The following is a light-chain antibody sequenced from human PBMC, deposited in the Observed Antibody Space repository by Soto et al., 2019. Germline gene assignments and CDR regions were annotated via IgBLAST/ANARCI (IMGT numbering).Light chain of an antibody. CDR2: GAS. Sequence: EVVMRQSPATLSVSPGEGATLSCRASQGIGDTLAWYQHKPGQAPRLLIYGASTRATGVPDRFSGSGSGTDFTRTISRLEPEDFAVFYCHQCDSSPWTFGQGTKVEIK. CDR1: QGIGDT. V-gene: IGKV3-20*01. J-gene: IGKJ1*01. CDR3: HQCDSSPWT.